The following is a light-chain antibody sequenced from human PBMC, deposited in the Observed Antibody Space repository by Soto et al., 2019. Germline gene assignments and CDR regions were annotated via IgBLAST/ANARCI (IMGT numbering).Light chain of an antibody. J-gene: IGKJ1*01. CDR3: QQSYSSPPT. CDR2: AAS. V-gene: IGKV1-39*01. CDR1: QSISSY. Sequence: IQMTQSPSSLAASLGDRVAITCRASQSISSYLNWYQQKPGKAPKLLIYAASSLQSGVPSRFSGSRSGPDFTLTISSLQPEDFATYYCQQSYSSPPTFGQGTKVDIK.